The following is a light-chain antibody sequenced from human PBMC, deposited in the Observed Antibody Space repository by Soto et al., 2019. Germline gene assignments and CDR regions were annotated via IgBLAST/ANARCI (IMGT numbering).Light chain of an antibody. CDR3: QQYNSYSVT. CDR2: KAS. J-gene: IGKJ1*01. CDR1: QSISIW. Sequence: DIQMTQSPSTLSASVGDRVTITCRASQSISIWMAWYQQKPGKAPKLLIYKASSLESGVPSRFSGSGSGTEFTLTISSLQPDDFATYYCQQYNSYSVTFGQGTKVEIK. V-gene: IGKV1-5*03.